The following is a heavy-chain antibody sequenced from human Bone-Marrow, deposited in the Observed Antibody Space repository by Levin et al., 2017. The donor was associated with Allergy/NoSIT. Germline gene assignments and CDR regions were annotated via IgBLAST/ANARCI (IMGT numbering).Heavy chain of an antibody. CDR1: GFTFSSYA. CDR3: AKDRRVLSYFDS. J-gene: IGHJ4*02. D-gene: IGHD3-3*01. CDR2: ISGGGGST. V-gene: IGHV3-23*01. Sequence: GESLKISCAASGFTFSSYAMSWVRQAPGKGLEWVSGISGGGGSTYYADSVKGRFTISRDNSKNTLYLQIDSLSAEDTAVYYCAKDRRVLSYFDSWGQGALVTVSS.